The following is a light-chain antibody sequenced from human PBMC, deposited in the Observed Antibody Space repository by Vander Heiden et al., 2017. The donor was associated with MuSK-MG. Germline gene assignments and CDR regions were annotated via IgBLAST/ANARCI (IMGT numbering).Light chain of an antibody. CDR3: QQTDSSPLT. CDR1: QTINTD. CDR2: AAY. J-gene: IGKJ3*01. V-gene: IGKV1-39*01. Sequence: DIQITHSPSSLSASVGDRVSITCRASQTINTDLNWYQQRPGNAPKLLLYAAYNLQGGVPSRFSGSGSGTDFTLTISRLHSEDVGTYYCQQTDSSPLTFGQGTKVDIK.